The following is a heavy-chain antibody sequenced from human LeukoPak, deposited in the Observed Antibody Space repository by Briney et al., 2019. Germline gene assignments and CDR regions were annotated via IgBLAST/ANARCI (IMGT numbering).Heavy chain of an antibody. Sequence: GGSLRLSCAGSGFTFSNYAMTWVRQAPGKGLEWVSSVSGSGRNTFYPDSVEGRFTISRDNSKNTLYLQMNSLRAEDTAVYYCARDGYYDSSGYYHWGQGTLVTVSS. CDR3: ARDGYYDSSGYYH. J-gene: IGHJ5*02. CDR1: GFTFSNYA. CDR2: VSGSGRNT. V-gene: IGHV3-23*01. D-gene: IGHD3-22*01.